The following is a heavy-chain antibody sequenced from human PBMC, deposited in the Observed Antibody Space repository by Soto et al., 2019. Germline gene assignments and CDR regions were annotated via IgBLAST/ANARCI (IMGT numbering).Heavy chain of an antibody. CDR1: SGSVSTYC. CDR3: ARSGGSYSFDS. D-gene: IGHD1-26*01. CDR2: IFNNGNT. J-gene: IGHJ4*02. V-gene: IGHV4-4*07. Sequence: SGTLSLTSTVSSGSVSTYCWIWIRQPAGKGLEWIGRIFNNGNTNHSPSLRSRDTMSVDTSKGQFSLKLTSVTAADTAVYFCARSGGSYSFDSWGQGILVTVSS.